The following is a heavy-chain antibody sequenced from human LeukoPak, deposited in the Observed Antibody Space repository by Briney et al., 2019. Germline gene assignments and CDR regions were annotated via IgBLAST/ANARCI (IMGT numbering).Heavy chain of an antibody. V-gene: IGHV3-74*01. D-gene: IGHD5-18*01. CDR1: GFTFSSYW. Sequence: GGSLRLSCAASGFTFSSYWMHWVRQAPGKGLVWVSRINSDGSSTSYADSVKGRFTISRDNAKNTLYLQMNSLRAEDTAVYYCARVRYSYGYGYWGQGTLVTVSS. J-gene: IGHJ4*02. CDR2: INSDGSST. CDR3: ARVRYSYGYGY.